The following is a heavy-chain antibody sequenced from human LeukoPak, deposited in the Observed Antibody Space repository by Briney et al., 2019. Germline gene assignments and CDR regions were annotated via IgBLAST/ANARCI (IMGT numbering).Heavy chain of an antibody. CDR2: INHSGST. J-gene: IGHJ6*02. D-gene: IGHD2-2*01. CDR3: ARVGIDGSSTSYVDYYYGMDV. V-gene: IGHV4-34*01. CDR1: GGSFSGYY. Sequence: SETLSLTCAVYGGSFSGYYWSWIRQPPGKGLEWNGEINHSGSTNYNPSLKSRVTISVDTSKNQFSLKLSSVTAADTAVYYCARVGIDGSSTSYVDYYYGMDVWGQGTTVTVSS.